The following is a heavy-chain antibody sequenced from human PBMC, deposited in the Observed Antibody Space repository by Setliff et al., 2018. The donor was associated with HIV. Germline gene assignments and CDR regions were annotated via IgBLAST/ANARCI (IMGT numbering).Heavy chain of an antibody. D-gene: IGHD2-21*01. CDR2: INYRGNT. CDR1: GGSISTSRYY. CDR3: ARQVTVVGYFETAAGSFNY. J-gene: IGHJ4*02. Sequence: SETLSLTCTVSGGSISTSRYYWGWIRQPPGKGLEWIGSINYRGNTYYNPSLTSRAAIFVDTSKNQISLKLSSVTAADTAVYYCARQVTVVGYFETAAGSFNYWGPGTLVTVSS. V-gene: IGHV4-39*01.